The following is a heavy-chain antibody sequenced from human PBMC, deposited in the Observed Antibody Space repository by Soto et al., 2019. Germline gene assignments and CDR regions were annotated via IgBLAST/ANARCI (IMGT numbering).Heavy chain of an antibody. CDR3: ARREVVVVPAAIDGFYDY. J-gene: IGHJ4*02. CDR2: IYPGDSDT. CDR1: GYSFTSYW. V-gene: IGHV5-51*01. D-gene: IGHD2-2*01. Sequence: GESLKISCKGSGYSFTSYWIGWVRQMPGKGPEWMGIIYPGDSDTRYSPSFQGQVTISADKSISTAYLQWSSLKASDTAMYYCARREVVVVPAAIDGFYDYWGQGTLVTVSS.